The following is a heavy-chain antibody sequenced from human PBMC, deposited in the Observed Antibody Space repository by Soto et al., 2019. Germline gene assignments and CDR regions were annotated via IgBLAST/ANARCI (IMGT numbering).Heavy chain of an antibody. D-gene: IGHD2-15*01. Sequence: GASVKVSCKASGYTFTSYGISWVRQAPGQGLEWMGWINIGNGNTASSQKFQDRVTITRETSASTAYMELTSLRSEDTAVYYCAREPLCGGRCYDNYFDPWGQGTLVTVS. CDR1: GYTFTSYG. CDR3: AREPLCGGRCYDNYFDP. J-gene: IGHJ5*02. V-gene: IGHV1-3*04. CDR2: INIGNGNT.